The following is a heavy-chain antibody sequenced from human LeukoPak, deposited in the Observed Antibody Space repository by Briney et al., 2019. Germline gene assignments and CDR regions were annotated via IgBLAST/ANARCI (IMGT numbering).Heavy chain of an antibody. V-gene: IGHV3-53*01. Sequence: GGSLRLSCAASGFTVSSNYMSWVRQAPGKGLEWVSVIYSGGSTYYADSVKGRFTISRDNSKNTLYLQMNSLRAEDTAVYYCARGEDQLLSYFQHWGQGTLVTVSS. D-gene: IGHD2-2*01. J-gene: IGHJ1*01. CDR2: IYSGGST. CDR1: GFTVSSNY. CDR3: ARGEDQLLSYFQH.